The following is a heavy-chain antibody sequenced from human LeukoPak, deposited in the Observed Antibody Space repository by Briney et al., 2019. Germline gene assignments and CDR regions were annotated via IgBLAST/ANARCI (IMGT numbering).Heavy chain of an antibody. J-gene: IGHJ4*02. CDR3: ARSQLGGLRYFDG. V-gene: IGHV4-59*01. D-gene: IGHD3-9*01. Sequence: SETLSLTCTVSGGSISSYYWSWIRQPPGKGLEWIGYIYYSGSTNYNPSLKSRVTISVDTSKNQFSLKLSSVTAADTAVYYCARSQLGGLRYFDGWGQGTLVTVSS. CDR1: GGSISSYY. CDR2: IYYSGST.